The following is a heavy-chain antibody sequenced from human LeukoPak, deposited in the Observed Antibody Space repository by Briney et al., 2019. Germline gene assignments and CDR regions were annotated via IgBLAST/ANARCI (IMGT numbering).Heavy chain of an antibody. J-gene: IGHJ4*02. CDR2: ISGSGGST. CDR1: GFTFSSYA. D-gene: IGHD3-3*01. Sequence: GGSLRLSCAASGFTFSSYAMSWVRQAPGEGLEWVSAISGSGGSTYYADSVKGRFTISRDNSKNTLYLQMNSLRAEDTAVYYCAKKPYYDFWSGYYRYWGQGTLVTVSS. CDR3: AKKPYYDFWSGYYRY. V-gene: IGHV3-23*01.